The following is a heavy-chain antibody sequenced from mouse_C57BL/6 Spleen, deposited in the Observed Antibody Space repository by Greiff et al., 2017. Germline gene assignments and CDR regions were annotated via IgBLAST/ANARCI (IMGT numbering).Heavy chain of an antibody. D-gene: IGHD2-4*01. CDR2: INPGNGGT. V-gene: IGHV1-54*01. CDR1: GYAFTNYL. CDR3: ARWGIYCEYDVPWYFGV. Sequence: QVQLQQSGAELVRPGTSVKVSCKASGYAFTNYLIEWVKQRPGQGLEWIGVINPGNGGTNYNEKFKGKATLTADKSSRTAYMQLSSLTSEDSAVYLCARWGIYCEYDVPWYFGVWGTGATVTVS. J-gene: IGHJ1*03.